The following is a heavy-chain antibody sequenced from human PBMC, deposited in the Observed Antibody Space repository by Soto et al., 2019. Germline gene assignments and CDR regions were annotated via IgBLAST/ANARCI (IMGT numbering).Heavy chain of an antibody. CDR1: GFTFSNYA. J-gene: IGHJ4*02. CDR3: AKDRLAGGFDY. V-gene: IGHV3-23*04. D-gene: IGHD3-16*01. Sequence: DVQLVDSGGGLVQPGGSLRLSCAASGFTFSNYAMSWVRQAPGKGLEWVSLVSATACTTYYTDSVKGRFTISRDNSRNTVYLQMNSLRADDTAVYYCAKDRLAGGFDYWGQGTLVTVSS. CDR2: VSATACTT.